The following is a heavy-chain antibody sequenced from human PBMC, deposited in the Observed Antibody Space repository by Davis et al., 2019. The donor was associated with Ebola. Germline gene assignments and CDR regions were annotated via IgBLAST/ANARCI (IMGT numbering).Heavy chain of an antibody. J-gene: IGHJ6*04. CDR1: GYTFNNYG. V-gene: IGHV1-18*01. CDR3: ARDDTGSFDVLFYYGMDV. Sequence: ASVKVSCKTSGYTFNNYGVTWVRQAPGQGLEWMGWISADNRNTNYAQKFQGRVTMTTDTSTSTAYMEVGSLRSDDTAVYYCARDDTGSFDVLFYYGMDVWGKGTTVIVSS. CDR2: ISADNRNT. D-gene: IGHD1-26*01.